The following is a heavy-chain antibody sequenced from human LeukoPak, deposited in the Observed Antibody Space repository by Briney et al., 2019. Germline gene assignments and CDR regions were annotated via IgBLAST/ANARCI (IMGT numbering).Heavy chain of an antibody. CDR3: ARDHYYGSGIDY. V-gene: IGHV3-64*01. Sequence: PGGSLRLSCAASGFTFSSYAMHWVRQAPGKGLESVSAISSNGGSTYYANSVKGRFTISRDNSKNTLYLQMGSLRAEDMAVYYCARDHYYGSGIDYWGQGTLVTVSS. D-gene: IGHD3-10*01. CDR2: ISSNGGST. CDR1: GFTFSSYA. J-gene: IGHJ4*02.